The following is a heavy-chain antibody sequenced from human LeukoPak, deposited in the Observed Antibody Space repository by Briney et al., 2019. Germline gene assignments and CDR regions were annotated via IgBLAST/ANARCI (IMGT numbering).Heavy chain of an antibody. Sequence: SETLSLTCTVSGGSISSYYWSWIRQPPGKGMEWNGYIYYSGSTNYNPSLKSRVTISVDTSKNQFSLKLSSVTAADTAVYYCARGNTAMVAYYFDYWGQGTLVTVSS. D-gene: IGHD5-18*01. V-gene: IGHV4-59*01. J-gene: IGHJ4*02. CDR3: ARGNTAMVAYYFDY. CDR2: IYYSGST. CDR1: GGSISSYY.